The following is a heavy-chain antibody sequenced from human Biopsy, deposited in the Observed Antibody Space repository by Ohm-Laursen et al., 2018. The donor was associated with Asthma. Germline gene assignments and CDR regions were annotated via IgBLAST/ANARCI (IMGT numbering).Heavy chain of an antibody. J-gene: IGHJ6*02. CDR3: ARAVDYSHYYGIDV. CDR2: VSVYNGNT. Sequence: GPSVKVSCKTSGYTFNSAGITWARQAPGQGPGWMGWVSVYNGNTKVAQKLQDRVTMITDTSTSTAYMELRSLRSDDTAVYFCARAVDYSHYYGIDVWGQGTTVTVS. V-gene: IGHV1-18*01. CDR1: GYTFNSAG. D-gene: IGHD3-10*01.